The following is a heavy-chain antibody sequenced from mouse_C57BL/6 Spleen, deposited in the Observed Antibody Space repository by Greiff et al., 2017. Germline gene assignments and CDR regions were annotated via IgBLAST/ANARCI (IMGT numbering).Heavy chain of an antibody. V-gene: IGHV1-50*01. D-gene: IGHD3-2*02. CDR2: IDPSDSYT. CDR3: AREATEAMDY. J-gene: IGHJ4*01. CDR1: GYTFTIYL. Sequence: VPLHHPFSYLLKPGSSVNLSCKASGYTFTIYLMQWVKQRPGQGLEWIGEIDPSDSYTNYNQKFKGKATLTVDTSSSTAYMQLSSLTSEDSAVYYCAREATEAMDYWGQGTSVTVSS.